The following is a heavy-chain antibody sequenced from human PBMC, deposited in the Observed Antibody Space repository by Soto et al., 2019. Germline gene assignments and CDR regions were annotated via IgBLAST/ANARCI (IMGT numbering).Heavy chain of an antibody. CDR2: ISSSSSYI. Sequence: PGGSLRLSCAASGFTFSSYSMNWVRQAPGKGLEWVSSISSSSSYIYYADSVKGRFTISRDNAKNSLYLQMNSLRAEDTAVYYCARDISTIFGVVGYYYGMDVWGQGTTVTVSS. CDR1: GFTFSSYS. CDR3: ARDISTIFGVVGYYYGMDV. J-gene: IGHJ6*02. D-gene: IGHD3-3*01. V-gene: IGHV3-21*01.